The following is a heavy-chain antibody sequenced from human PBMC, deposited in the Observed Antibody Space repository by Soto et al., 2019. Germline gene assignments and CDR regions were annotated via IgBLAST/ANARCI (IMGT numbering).Heavy chain of an antibody. J-gene: IGHJ4*02. CDR2: IYYSGST. Sequence: QLQLQESGPGLVKPSETLSLTCTVSGASISGSTYYWGWIRQPPGKGLEWIGSIYYSGSTYYDPSLKTRVTISVDTSNNQFSLKLSSVTAADTALYYCARPIHTGSYSPFVYWGQGSRVTVSS. CDR3: ARPIHTGSYSPFVY. CDR1: GASISGSTYY. D-gene: IGHD1-26*01. V-gene: IGHV4-39*01.